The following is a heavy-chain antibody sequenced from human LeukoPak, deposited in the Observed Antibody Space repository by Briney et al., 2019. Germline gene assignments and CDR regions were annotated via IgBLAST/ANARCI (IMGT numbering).Heavy chain of an antibody. CDR3: ARGYAGGYFDL. Sequence: GGSLRLSCAASGFTFSSYGMHWVRQAPGKGLEWVAVIWYDGSNKYYADSVKGRFTISRDNAKNTLSLHMNSLRAEDTAVYYCARGYAGGYFDLWGRGTLVTVSS. D-gene: IGHD5-12*01. CDR1: GFTFSSYG. J-gene: IGHJ2*01. CDR2: IWYDGSNK. V-gene: IGHV3-33*08.